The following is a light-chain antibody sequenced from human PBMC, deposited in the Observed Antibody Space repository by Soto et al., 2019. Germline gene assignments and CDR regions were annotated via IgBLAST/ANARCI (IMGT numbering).Light chain of an antibody. CDR1: SSDVGSYNL. CDR2: EGS. Sequence: QSVLTQPASVSGSPGQSITISCTGTSSDVGSYNLVSWYQQHPGKAPKLMIYEGSKRPSGVSNRFSGSKSGNTASLTISGLQAEDEADYYCCSYAGSSTPHGVFGGGTKLTVL. CDR3: CSYAGSSTPHGV. V-gene: IGLV2-23*01. J-gene: IGLJ3*02.